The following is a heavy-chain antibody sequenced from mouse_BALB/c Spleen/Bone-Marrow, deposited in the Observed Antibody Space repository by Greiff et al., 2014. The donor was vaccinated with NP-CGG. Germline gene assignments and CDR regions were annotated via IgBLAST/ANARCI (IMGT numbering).Heavy chain of an antibody. CDR2: IDPASGNT. CDR3: ANYYYGSHFDY. CDR1: GFNIKDTY. J-gene: IGHJ2*01. Sequence: VQLKESGAALVKPGASVKLSCTASGFNIKDTYMHWVKQRPEQGLEWIGRIDPASGNTKYDPKFQGKATITADTSSNTAYLQLSSLTSEDTAVYYCANYYYGSHFDYWGQGTTLTVSS. D-gene: IGHD1-1*01. V-gene: IGHV14-3*02.